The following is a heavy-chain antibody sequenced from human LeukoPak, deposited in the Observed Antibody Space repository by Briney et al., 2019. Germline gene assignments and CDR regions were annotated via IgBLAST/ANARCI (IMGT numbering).Heavy chain of an antibody. V-gene: IGHV1-69*10. J-gene: IGHJ4*02. CDR3: ARDSIYHDGNSEAFGNFDL. D-gene: IGHD4-23*01. Sequence: ASVKVSCKTYGGTFNTYGFSWVRQAPGQGLEWLGGVITMLGTTNYAHKFQGRVTITTDKSTTTAYMELSSLRSDDTAVYYCARDSIYHDGNSEAFGNFDLWGQGTLVTVSS. CDR1: GGTFNTYG. CDR2: VITMLGTT.